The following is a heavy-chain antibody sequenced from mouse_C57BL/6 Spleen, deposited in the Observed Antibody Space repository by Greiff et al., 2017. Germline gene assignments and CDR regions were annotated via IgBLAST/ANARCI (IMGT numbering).Heavy chain of an antibody. Sequence: QVQLQQSGPELVKSGASVKISCKASGYAFSSSWMNWVKQRPGKGLEWIGRIYPGDGDTNYNGKFKGKATLTADKSSSTAYMQLSSLTSEDSAVYFCANDGGYFDVWGTGTTVTVSS. D-gene: IGHD2-12*01. CDR3: ANDGGYFDV. CDR2: IYPGDGDT. J-gene: IGHJ1*03. CDR1: GYAFSSSW. V-gene: IGHV1-82*01.